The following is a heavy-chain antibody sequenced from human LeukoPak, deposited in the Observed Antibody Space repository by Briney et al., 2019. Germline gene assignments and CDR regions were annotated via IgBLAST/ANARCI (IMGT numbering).Heavy chain of an antibody. Sequence: GGSLRLSCAASGFTFSSYSMNWVRQAPGKGLEWVSSISSSSSYIYYADSVKGRLTISRDNAKNSLYLQMNSLRAEDTAVYYCASITMVRGVTTTYYFDYWGQGTLVTVSS. CDR2: ISSSSSYI. V-gene: IGHV3-21*01. D-gene: IGHD3-10*01. CDR1: GFTFSSYS. J-gene: IGHJ4*02. CDR3: ASITMVRGVTTTYYFDY.